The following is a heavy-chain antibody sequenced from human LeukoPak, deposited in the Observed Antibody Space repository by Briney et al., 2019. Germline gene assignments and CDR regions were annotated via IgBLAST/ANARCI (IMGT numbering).Heavy chain of an antibody. V-gene: IGHV1-24*01. J-gene: IGHJ4*02. Sequence: ASVKVSCKVSGYTLTELSMHWVRQAPGKGLEWMGGFDPEDGETIYAQKFQGRVTVTRDRSTSTVHMEPSGLRSEDTAVYYCARDQEGFDYWGQGTLVTVSS. CDR2: FDPEDGET. CDR1: GYTLTELS. CDR3: ARDQEGFDY.